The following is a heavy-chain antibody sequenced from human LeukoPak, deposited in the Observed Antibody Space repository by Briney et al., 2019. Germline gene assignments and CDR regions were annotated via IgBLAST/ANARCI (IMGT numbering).Heavy chain of an antibody. CDR3: TRHTSSGAFDI. Sequence: PGGSLRLSCAASGFTFSGSAMHWVRQASGKGLEWVGRIRSKANSYATAYAASVKGRFTISRDDSKNTAYLQMNSLKTEDTAVYYCTRHTSSGAFDIWGQGTMVTVSS. CDR1: GFTFSGSA. CDR2: IRSKANSYAT. J-gene: IGHJ3*02. D-gene: IGHD2/OR15-2a*01. V-gene: IGHV3-73*01.